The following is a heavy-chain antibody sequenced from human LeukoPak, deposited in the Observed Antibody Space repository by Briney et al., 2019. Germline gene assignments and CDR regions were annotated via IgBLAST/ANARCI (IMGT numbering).Heavy chain of an antibody. D-gene: IGHD4-17*01. Sequence: GGSLRLSCAASGFTVSSNYMNWVRQAPGKGPEWVSVIYNGGSIHYADSVKGRFTISSDNSQNTVYLQMNSLRAEDTAVYYCILTTVTTSVEYWGQGTLVTVSS. V-gene: IGHV3-53*01. CDR3: ILTTVTTSVEY. CDR2: IYNGGSI. CDR1: GFTVSSNY. J-gene: IGHJ4*02.